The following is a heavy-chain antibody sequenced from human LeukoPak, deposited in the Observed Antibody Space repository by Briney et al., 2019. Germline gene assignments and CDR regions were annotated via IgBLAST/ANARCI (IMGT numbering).Heavy chain of an antibody. D-gene: IGHD2-15*01. V-gene: IGHV4-39*07. CDR3: ARNFPGVGCSGGSCYDY. J-gene: IGHJ4*02. Sequence: SETLSLTCTVSGGSISSSGYYWGWVRQPPGKGLEWIGTIYYSGTTYYNPSLKSRVTISIDTSKNQFSLKLSSVTAADTAVYYCARNFPGVGCSGGSCYDYWGQGTLVTVSS. CDR2: IYYSGTT. CDR1: GGSISSSGYY.